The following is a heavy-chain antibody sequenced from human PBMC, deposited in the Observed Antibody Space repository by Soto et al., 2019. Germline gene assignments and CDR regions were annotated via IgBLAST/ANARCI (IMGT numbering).Heavy chain of an antibody. CDR2: INQEGSEK. CDR3: ARHPGGAASFDS. V-gene: IGHV3-7*03. CDR1: GFTFSIYW. J-gene: IGHJ4*02. Sequence: EAQLVESGGDLVQPGGSLRLSCTASGFTFSIYWMSWVRQAPGKGLEWVADINQEGSEKNYVDSVKGRFTISRDNAKNSLFLQMNSLRAEDTAVYYCARHPGGAASFDSWGQGTLVTVSS.